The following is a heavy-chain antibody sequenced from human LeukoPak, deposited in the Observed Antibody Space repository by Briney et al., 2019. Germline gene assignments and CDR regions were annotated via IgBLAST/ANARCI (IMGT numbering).Heavy chain of an antibody. CDR3: ACRDLTTTWSYP. V-gene: IGHV5-51*01. J-gene: IGHJ5*02. D-gene: IGHD1-14*01. Sequence: GESLMISCKGIGYRFTTYWIGWVRQLPGKGMEWMGVIYPGDSRTRYNPSFEGQVTISVDKSINTAYLQWVSLKASDSAMYYCACRDLTTTWSYPWGQGTLVTVSS. CDR1: GYRFTTYW. CDR2: IYPGDSRT.